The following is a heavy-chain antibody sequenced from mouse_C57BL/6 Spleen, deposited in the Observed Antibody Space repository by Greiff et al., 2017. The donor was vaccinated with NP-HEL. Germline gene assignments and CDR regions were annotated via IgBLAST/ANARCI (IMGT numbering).Heavy chain of an antibody. CDR3: ARVYPYYFDY. CDR2: ISDGGSYT. CDR1: GFTFSSYA. V-gene: IGHV5-4*03. Sequence: EVKVEESGGGLVKPGGSLKLSCAASGFTFSSYAMSWVRQTPEKRLEWVATISDGGSYTYYPDNVKGRFTISRDNAKNNLYLQMSHLKSEDTAMYYCARVYPYYFDYWGQGTTLTVSS. J-gene: IGHJ2*01. D-gene: IGHD2-1*01.